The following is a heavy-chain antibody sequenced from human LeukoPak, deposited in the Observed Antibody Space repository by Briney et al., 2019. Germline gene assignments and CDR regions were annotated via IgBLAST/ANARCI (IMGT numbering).Heavy chain of an antibody. Sequence: ASVKVSCKASGYTFTSYGISWVRQAPGQGLEWMGWISAYNGNTKYPQKLQGRVTMTTDTSTSTAYMELRSLRSDDTAVYYCARGPIIDIVIVPAADDYYYMDVWGKGTTVTISS. J-gene: IGHJ6*03. V-gene: IGHV1-18*01. CDR1: GYTFTSYG. CDR3: ARGPIIDIVIVPAADDYYYMDV. D-gene: IGHD2-2*01. CDR2: ISAYNGNT.